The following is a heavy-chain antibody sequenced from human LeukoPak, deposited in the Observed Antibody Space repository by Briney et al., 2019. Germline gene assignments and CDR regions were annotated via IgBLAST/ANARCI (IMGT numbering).Heavy chain of an antibody. V-gene: IGHV3-21*01. CDR1: GFSFNTYS. CDR3: ARDYGRLVDY. D-gene: IGHD3-16*01. Sequence: GGSLRLSCAASGFSFNTYSMNWVRQAPGRGLEWVSSISSSTYIYYTESVQGRFTISRDDAQNSLYLQMNSLGAEDTGVYYCARDYGRLVDYWGQGTLVTVSS. CDR2: ISSSTYI. J-gene: IGHJ4*02.